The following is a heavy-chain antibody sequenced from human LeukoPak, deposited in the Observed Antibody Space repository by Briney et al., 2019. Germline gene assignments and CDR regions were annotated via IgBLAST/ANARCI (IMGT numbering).Heavy chain of an antibody. CDR3: ARDGIVATISYYYYYMDV. D-gene: IGHD5-12*01. CDR1: GYTFTSYG. CDR2: ISAYNGNT. Sequence: ASVKVSCKASGYTFTSYGISWVRQAPGQGLEWMGWISAYNGNTNYAQKFQGRVTMTRDTSISTAYMELSRQRSDDTAVYYCARDGIVATISYYYYYMDVWGKGTTVTVSS. V-gene: IGHV1-18*01. J-gene: IGHJ6*03.